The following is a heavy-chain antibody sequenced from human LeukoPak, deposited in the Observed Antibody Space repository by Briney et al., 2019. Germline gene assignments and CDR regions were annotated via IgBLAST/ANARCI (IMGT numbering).Heavy chain of an antibody. CDR1: GYSFTNYW. D-gene: IGHD6-19*01. Sequence: HGESLKISCKGFGYSFTNYWIGWVRQMPGKGLEWMGIIYAGDSDTRYSPSFQGQVTVSADKSITTAYLQWSSLKASDTAIYYCVRRSSAWNSSDYWGQGTLVTVSS. V-gene: IGHV5-51*01. J-gene: IGHJ4*02. CDR3: VRRSSAWNSSDY. CDR2: IYAGDSDT.